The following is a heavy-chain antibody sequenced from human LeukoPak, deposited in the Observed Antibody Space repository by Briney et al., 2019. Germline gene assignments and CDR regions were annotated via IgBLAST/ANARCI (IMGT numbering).Heavy chain of an antibody. CDR2: INRAGIEG. J-gene: IGHJ4*02. CDR3: VRVATWELPRVFDN. V-gene: IGHV3-7*01. Sequence: QPGRSLRLSCAASGFTFTDYRMSCGRQVPGGGLGWGSNINRAGIEGYYVDSVKGRFTIYSDNAENSLYLPMDSLRVDDTAVYYCVRVATWELPRVFDNWGQGTLVTVSS. D-gene: IGHD1-26*01. CDR1: GFTFTDYR.